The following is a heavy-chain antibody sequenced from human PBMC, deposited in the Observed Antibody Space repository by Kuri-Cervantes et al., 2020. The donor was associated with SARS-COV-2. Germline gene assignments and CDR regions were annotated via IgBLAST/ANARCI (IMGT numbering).Heavy chain of an antibody. CDR2: IGPSNTYI. D-gene: IGHD3-22*01. CDR1: GFTFNSYN. J-gene: IGHJ6*03. Sequence: GESLKISCTASGFTFNSYNMKWVRQAPGKGLEWVSGIGPSNTYIYYADSVKGRFTISRDNAKNSLYLQMNSLRAEDTALYHCATYDSSGSDYYYYMDVWGKGTTVTVSS. V-gene: IGHV3-21*04. CDR3: ATYDSSGSDYYYYMDV.